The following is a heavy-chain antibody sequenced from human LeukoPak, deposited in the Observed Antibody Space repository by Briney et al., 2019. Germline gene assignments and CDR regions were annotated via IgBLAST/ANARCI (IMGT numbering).Heavy chain of an antibody. Sequence: SETLSLTCTVSGGSISSYYWSWIRQPPGRGLEWIGYIYYSGNTNYNPSLKSRVTISVDTSENQFPLKLSSVTAADTAVYYCARGYPIDYWGQGTLVTVSS. V-gene: IGHV4-59*01. CDR3: ARGYPIDY. D-gene: IGHD3-16*02. CDR1: GGSISSYY. J-gene: IGHJ4*02. CDR2: IYYSGNT.